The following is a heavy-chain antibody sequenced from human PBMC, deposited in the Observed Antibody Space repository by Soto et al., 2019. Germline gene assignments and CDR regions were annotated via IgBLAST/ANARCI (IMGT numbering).Heavy chain of an antibody. J-gene: IGHJ4*02. D-gene: IGHD6-19*01. CDR1: GYILTNYY. Sequence: ASVKVSCKASGYILTNYYMHWVRQAPGQGLEWMGIINPSTGTTTYAQKFLGRVTVTRDTSTSTVYIELSSLRSEDTAVYYCARDRSSGWYYFDYWGQGTLVTVSS. CDR2: INPSTGTT. CDR3: ARDRSSGWYYFDY. V-gene: IGHV1-46*01.